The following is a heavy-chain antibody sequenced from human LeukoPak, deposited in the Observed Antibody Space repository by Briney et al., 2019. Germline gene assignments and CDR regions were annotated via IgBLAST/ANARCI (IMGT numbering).Heavy chain of an antibody. V-gene: IGHV1-2*02. CDR1: GYIFTNYY. J-gene: IGHJ4*02. Sequence: GASVKVSCKASGYIFTNYYMHWVRQAPGQGLEWMGWINPRSGGTNFAQKFQGRVTMTRDTSISAAYMELSRLRSYDTAVYYCARHVSSSGEDSWGQGTLVTVSS. CDR3: ARHVSSSGEDS. CDR2: INPRSGGT. D-gene: IGHD2-21*01.